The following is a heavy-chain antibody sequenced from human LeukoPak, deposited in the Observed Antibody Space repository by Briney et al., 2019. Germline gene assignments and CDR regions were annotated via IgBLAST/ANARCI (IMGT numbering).Heavy chain of an antibody. CDR2: MNPNSGNT. V-gene: IGHV1-8*01. CDR1: GYTFTSYD. D-gene: IGHD2-21*02. CDR3: AREGNELLSKNFDY. J-gene: IGHJ4*02. Sequence: ASVKVSCKASGYTFTSYDINWVRQATGQGLEWMGWMNPNSGNTGYAQKFQGRVTMTRNTSISTAYMELSSLRSEDTAVYYCAREGNELLSKNFDYWGQGTLVTVSS.